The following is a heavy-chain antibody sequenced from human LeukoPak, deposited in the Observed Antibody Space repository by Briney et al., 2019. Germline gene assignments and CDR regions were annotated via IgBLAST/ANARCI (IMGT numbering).Heavy chain of an antibody. Sequence: PSEPLSLTCAVYGGFFSGYYWSGLRQPPGKGVEWMGEFNHNGSTNYNPSFKSRVTISVATAKNQLSLQLSCVTAAEPVVYYCAREGATEVAGISTYYYYYGMDVWGQGTTVTVSS. J-gene: IGHJ6*02. CDR1: GGFFSGYY. CDR2: FNHNGST. CDR3: AREGATEVAGISTYYYYYGMDV. V-gene: IGHV4-34*01. D-gene: IGHD6-19*01.